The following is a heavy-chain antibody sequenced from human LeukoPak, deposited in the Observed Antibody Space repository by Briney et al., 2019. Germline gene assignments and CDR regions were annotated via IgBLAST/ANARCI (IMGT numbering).Heavy chain of an antibody. CDR1: GGSFSGYY. D-gene: IGHD1-26*01. CDR3: ASFIVGAGDAFDI. J-gene: IGHJ3*02. CDR2: INHSGST. V-gene: IGHV4-34*01. Sequence: PSETLSLTCAVYGGSFSGYYWSWIRQPPGKGLEWIGEINHSGSTNYNPSLKSRVTISVDTSKNQFSLKLSSVTAADTAVYYCASFIVGAGDAFDIWGQGTMVTVSS.